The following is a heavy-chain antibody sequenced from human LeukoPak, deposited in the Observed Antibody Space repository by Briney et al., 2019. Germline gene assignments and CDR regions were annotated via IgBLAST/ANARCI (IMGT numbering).Heavy chain of an antibody. CDR3: ARSELSSGWSFDY. D-gene: IGHD6-19*01. CDR1: GGSFSGYY. V-gene: IGHV4-34*01. J-gene: IGHJ4*02. CDR2: SNHSGST. Sequence: SETLSLTCAVYGGSFSGYYWSWIRQPPGKGLEWIGESNHSGSTNYNPSLKSRVTISVDTSKNQFSLKLSSVTAADTAVYYCARSELSSGWSFDYWGQGTLVTVSS.